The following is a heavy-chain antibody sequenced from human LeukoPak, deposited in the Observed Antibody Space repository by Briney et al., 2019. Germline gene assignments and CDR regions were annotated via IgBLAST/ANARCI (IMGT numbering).Heavy chain of an antibody. Sequence: GGSLRLSCAASGFTFSRYAMSWVRQAPGKGLEWVSSISTSSSYIYYADSVKGRFTISRDNAKNSLYLQMSSLRAEDTAVYYCASGSGSLASPWGQGTLVTVSS. V-gene: IGHV3-21*01. CDR2: ISTSSSYI. J-gene: IGHJ5*02. CDR3: ASGSGSLASP. CDR1: GFTFSRYA. D-gene: IGHD3-10*01.